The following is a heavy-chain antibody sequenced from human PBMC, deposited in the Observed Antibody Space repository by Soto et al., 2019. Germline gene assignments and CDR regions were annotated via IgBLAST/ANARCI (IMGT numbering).Heavy chain of an antibody. Sequence: SGPTLVNPTQTLTLTCTFSGFSLSTSGMCVSWIRQPPGKALEWLALIDWDDDKYYSTSLKTRLTISKDTSKNQVVLTMTNMDPVATATYYCARTDCSGGSCYYDYWGQGTLVTVSS. D-gene: IGHD2-15*01. CDR1: GFSLSTSGMC. J-gene: IGHJ4*02. CDR3: ARTDCSGGSCYYDY. V-gene: IGHV2-70*01. CDR2: IDWDDDK.